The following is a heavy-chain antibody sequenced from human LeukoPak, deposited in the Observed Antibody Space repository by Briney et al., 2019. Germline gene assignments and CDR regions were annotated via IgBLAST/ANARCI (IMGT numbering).Heavy chain of an antibody. CDR3: ARAPPGYCSSTSCSYYFDY. CDR1: GYTFTSYG. J-gene: IGHJ4*02. D-gene: IGHD2-2*01. V-gene: IGHV1-18*01. Sequence: ASVKVSCKASGYTFTSYGISWVRQAPGQGLEWMGWISAYNGNTNYAQKLQGRVTMTTDTSTSTDYMELRSLRSDDTAVYYCARAPPGYCSSTSCSYYFDYWGQGTLVTVSS. CDR2: ISAYNGNT.